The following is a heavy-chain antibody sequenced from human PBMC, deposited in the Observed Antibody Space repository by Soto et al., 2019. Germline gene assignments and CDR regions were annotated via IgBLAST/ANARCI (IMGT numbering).Heavy chain of an antibody. V-gene: IGHV3-30-3*01. CDR1: KFTFSSHA. CDR2: ISYDGSEK. D-gene: IGHD6-19*01. J-gene: IGHJ4*02. CDR3: ARGQWVALYYFDS. Sequence: QVPLVESGGGVVQPGRSLRLSCAASKFTFSSHAMHWVRQAPGKGLEWVAFISYDGSEKWYADSVRGRFTISRDNSKNTLFLQMDSLRPEDTSVYYCARGQWVALYYFDSWGQGTLVTVSS.